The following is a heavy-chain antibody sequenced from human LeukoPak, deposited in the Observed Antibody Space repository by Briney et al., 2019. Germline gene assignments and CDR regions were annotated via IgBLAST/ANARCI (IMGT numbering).Heavy chain of an antibody. Sequence: SETLSLTCTVSGYSISSGYYWGWIRQPPGKGLEWIGSIYHSGSTYYNPSLKSRVTISVDTSKNQFSLKLSSVTAADTAVYYCARDTVPAAIVDYWGQRTLVTVSS. CDR2: IYHSGST. D-gene: IGHD2-2*02. V-gene: IGHV4-38-2*02. J-gene: IGHJ4*02. CDR3: ARDTVPAAIVDY. CDR1: GYSISSGYY.